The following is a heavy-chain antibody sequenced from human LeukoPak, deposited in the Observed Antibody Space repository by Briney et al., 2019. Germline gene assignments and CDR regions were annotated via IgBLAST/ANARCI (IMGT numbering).Heavy chain of an antibody. CDR1: GFTFSSYG. CDR2: IWYDGSNK. V-gene: IGHV3-33*06. D-gene: IGHD1-26*01. Sequence: GRSLRLSCAASGFTFSSYGMHWVRQAPGKGLEWVALIWYDGSNKYYADSVKGRLTISRDNSKNTLYLQMNSLRAEDTAVYYCAKEVQWSRFDYWGQGTLVTVSS. CDR3: AKEVQWSRFDY. J-gene: IGHJ4*02.